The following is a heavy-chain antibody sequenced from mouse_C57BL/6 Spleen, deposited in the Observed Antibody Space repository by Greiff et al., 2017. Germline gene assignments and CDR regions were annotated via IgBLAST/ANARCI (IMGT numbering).Heavy chain of an antibody. CDR3: AREGVYGNYPLYAMDY. CDR1: GYAFSSSW. D-gene: IGHD2-1*01. Sequence: QVQLKQSGPELVKPGASVKISCKASGYAFSSSWMNWVKQRPGKGLEWIGRIYPGDGDTNYNGKFKGKATLTADKSSSTAYMQLSSLTSEDSAVYFCAREGVYGNYPLYAMDYWGQGTSVTVSS. V-gene: IGHV1-82*01. J-gene: IGHJ4*01. CDR2: IYPGDGDT.